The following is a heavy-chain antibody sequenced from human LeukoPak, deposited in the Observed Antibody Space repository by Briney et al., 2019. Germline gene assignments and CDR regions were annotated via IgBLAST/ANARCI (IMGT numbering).Heavy chain of an antibody. CDR2: IIPIFGSP. D-gene: IGHD6-6*01. V-gene: IGHV1-69*05. Sequence: SVKVSCKASGGTFSSYGISWVRQAPGQGLEWMGGIIPIFGSPNYAQKFQGRVTITTDKSTSTAYMELSSLTSDDTAIYYCASFSRIGIAARPVYYYMDVWDKGTTVTVSS. CDR3: ASFSRIGIAARPVYYYMDV. CDR1: GGTFSSYG. J-gene: IGHJ6*03.